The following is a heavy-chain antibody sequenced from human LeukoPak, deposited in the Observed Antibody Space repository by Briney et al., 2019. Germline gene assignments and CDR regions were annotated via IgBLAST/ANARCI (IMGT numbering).Heavy chain of an antibody. CDR2: VYSGST. CDR3: ARSAAYYDFWTGYYNALYYMDV. D-gene: IGHD3-3*01. J-gene: IGHJ6*03. V-gene: IGHV4-59*01. Sequence: PSETLSLTCTVSGGSISDYYWSWIRQPPGKGRECIGYVYSGSTSYSPSLKCRVSISVDMSRNQFSLRLSSVTAADTAVYCARSAAYYDFWTGYYNALYYMDVWGKGITVTVSS. CDR1: GGSISDYY.